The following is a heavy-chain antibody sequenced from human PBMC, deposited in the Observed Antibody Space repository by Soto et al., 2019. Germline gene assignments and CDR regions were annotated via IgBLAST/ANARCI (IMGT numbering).Heavy chain of an antibody. V-gene: IGHV3-30-3*01. CDR1: GFTFSSYA. D-gene: IGHD5-18*01. J-gene: IGHJ6*02. CDR3: ARVDIAMVTFFYYSGMVV. CDR2: ISYDGSNK. Sequence: PGGSLRLSCAASGFTFSSYAMHWVRQAPGRGLEWVAVISYDGSNKYYADSVKGRFTISRDNSKNTLYLQMNSLRAEDTAVYYCARVDIAMVTFFYYSGMVVCVQGTTVTVSS.